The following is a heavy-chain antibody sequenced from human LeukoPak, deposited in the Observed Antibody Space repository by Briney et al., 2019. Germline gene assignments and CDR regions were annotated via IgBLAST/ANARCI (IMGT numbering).Heavy chain of an antibody. CDR1: GFTFSSYA. V-gene: IGHV3-30*18. D-gene: IGHD3-22*01. Sequence: GGSLRLSCEASGFTFSSYAMHWVRQAPGKGLEWVAIISFDGSNKYYADSVKGRFTISRDNSKNTLYLQMNSLRAEDTAVYYCAKDPYDSSGYRGDAFDLWGQGTMVTVSS. CDR3: AKDPYDSSGYRGDAFDL. J-gene: IGHJ3*01. CDR2: ISFDGSNK.